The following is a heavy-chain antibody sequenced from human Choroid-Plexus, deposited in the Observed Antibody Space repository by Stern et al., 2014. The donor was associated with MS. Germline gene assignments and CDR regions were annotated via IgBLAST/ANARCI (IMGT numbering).Heavy chain of an antibody. V-gene: IGHV1-8*01. CDR2: MPPNSDSS. CDR3: AREGVIVGPNRFDS. Sequence: QMQLVQSGAEVKKPGASVKVSCKTSGYTFTDYEINWVRQAPGQGLEWMGWMPPNSDSSGSAQRFQGRVTMTRNTSISTAYMELSSLRSEDTAVYYCAREGVIVGPNRFDSWGQGTLVIVSS. D-gene: IGHD1-26*01. J-gene: IGHJ4*02. CDR1: GYTFTDYE.